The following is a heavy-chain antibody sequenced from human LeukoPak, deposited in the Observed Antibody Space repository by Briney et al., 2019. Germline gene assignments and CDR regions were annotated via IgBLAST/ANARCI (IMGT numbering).Heavy chain of an antibody. CDR2: ISGSGGST. CDR1: GFTFSSYA. D-gene: IGHD3-3*01. Sequence: GGSLRLSRAASGFTFSSYAMSWVRQAPGKGLEWVSAISGSGGSTYYADSVKGRFTISRDNSKNTLYLQMNSLRAEDTAVYYCATGSVGVVIIPFDYWGQGTLVTVSS. V-gene: IGHV3-23*01. J-gene: IGHJ4*02. CDR3: ATGSVGVVIIPFDY.